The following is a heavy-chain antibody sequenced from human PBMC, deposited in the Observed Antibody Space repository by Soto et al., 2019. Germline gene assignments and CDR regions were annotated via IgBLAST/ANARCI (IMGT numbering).Heavy chain of an antibody. CDR1: GFIFSSYG. J-gene: IGHJ3*02. CDR3: AKDTPNSRTAFMVPSMVGAFDI. D-gene: IGHD3-10*01. V-gene: IGHV3-30*18. Sequence: PGGSLRLSCAASGFIFSSYGMHWVRQAPGKGLEWVAVISYDGSNKYYADSVKGRFTISRDNSKNTLYLQMNSLRAEDTAVYYCAKDTPNSRTAFMVPSMVGAFDIWGQGTMVTLSS. CDR2: ISYDGSNK.